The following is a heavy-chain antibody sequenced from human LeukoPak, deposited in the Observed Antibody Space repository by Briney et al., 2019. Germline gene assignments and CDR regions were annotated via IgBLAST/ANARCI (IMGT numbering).Heavy chain of an antibody. Sequence: SETLSLTCTVYGDSFSDYYWTWIRQSPGKGLEWIGEVHHSRGTYHNPSLKTRVTLSLDTSNKLFSLKLTSISAQGTALFYVARVSGLNNFDSWDQGTLVIVSS. CDR3: ARVSGLNNFDS. J-gene: IGHJ4*02. CDR1: GDSFSDYY. D-gene: IGHD1/OR15-1a*01. CDR2: VHHSRGT. V-gene: IGHV4-34*01.